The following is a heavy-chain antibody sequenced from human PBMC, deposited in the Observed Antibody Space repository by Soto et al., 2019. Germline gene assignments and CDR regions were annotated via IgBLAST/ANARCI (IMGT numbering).Heavy chain of an antibody. CDR2: IIPIFGTA. Sequence: QVQLVQSGAEVKKPGSSVKVSCKASGGTFSSYAISWVRQAPGQGLEWMGGIIPIFGTANYAQKFQGRVTITADESTSTAYMELSSLRSEDTAVYYCARNDRYSSGYQFRGGGMDVWGQGTTVTVSS. V-gene: IGHV1-69*01. CDR3: ARNDRYSSGYQFRGGGMDV. D-gene: IGHD3-22*01. CDR1: GGTFSSYA. J-gene: IGHJ6*02.